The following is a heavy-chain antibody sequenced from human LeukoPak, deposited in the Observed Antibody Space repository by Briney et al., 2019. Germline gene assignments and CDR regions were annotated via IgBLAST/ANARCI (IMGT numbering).Heavy chain of an antibody. CDR3: ATKSPDYYDSSGYYYGY. D-gene: IGHD3-22*01. J-gene: IGHJ4*02. CDR1: GYTFTGYY. CDR2: INPNSGGT. V-gene: IGHV1-2*02. Sequence: ASVKVSCKASGYTFTGYYMHWVRQAPGQGLEWMGWINPNSGGTNYAQKFQGRVTMTRDTSISTAYMELSRLRSDDTAVYYCATKSPDYYDSSGYYYGYWGQETLVTVSS.